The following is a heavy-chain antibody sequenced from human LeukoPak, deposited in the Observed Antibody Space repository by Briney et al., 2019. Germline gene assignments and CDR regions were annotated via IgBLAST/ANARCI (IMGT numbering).Heavy chain of an antibody. CDR2: ITPIFGTA. CDR1: GGTFSSYA. Sequence: ASVKVSCKASGGTFSSYAISWVRQAPGQGLEWMGGITPIFGTANYAQKFQGRVTITADESTSTAYMELSSLRSEDTAVYYCARSWVDIVVVPSTTHYMDVWGKGTTVTISS. J-gene: IGHJ6*03. D-gene: IGHD2-2*01. V-gene: IGHV1-69*13. CDR3: ARSWVDIVVVPSTTHYMDV.